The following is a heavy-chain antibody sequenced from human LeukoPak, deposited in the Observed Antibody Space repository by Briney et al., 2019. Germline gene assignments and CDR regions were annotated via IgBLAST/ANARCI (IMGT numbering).Heavy chain of an antibody. CDR3: AKGGSSSYYYYYGMDV. V-gene: IGHV3-33*03. J-gene: IGHJ6*02. D-gene: IGHD6-6*01. Sequence: GGSLRLSCAASGFTFSSYGMHWVRQAPGKGLEWVAVIWYDGSNKYYADSVKGRFTISRDNAKSSLYLQMNSLRAEDTALYYCAKGGSSSYYYYYGMDVWGQGTTVTVSS. CDR1: GFTFSSYG. CDR2: IWYDGSNK.